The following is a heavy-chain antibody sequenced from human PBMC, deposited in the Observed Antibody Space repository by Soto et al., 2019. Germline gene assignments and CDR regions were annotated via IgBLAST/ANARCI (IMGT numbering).Heavy chain of an antibody. D-gene: IGHD3-22*01. CDR1: GFTFSSYA. J-gene: IGHJ3*02. V-gene: IGHV3-23*01. CDR2: ISGSGGST. CDR3: AKLREEDYYDSSGYYQGDAFDI. Sequence: GGSLRLSCAASGFTFSSYAVSWVRQAPGKGLEWVSAISGSGGSTYYADSVKGRFTISRDNSKNTLYLQMNSLRAEDTAVYYCAKLREEDYYDSSGYYQGDAFDIWGQGTMVTVSS.